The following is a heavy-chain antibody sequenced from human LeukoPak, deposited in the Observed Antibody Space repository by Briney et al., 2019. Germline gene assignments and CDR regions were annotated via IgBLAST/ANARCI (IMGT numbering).Heavy chain of an antibody. J-gene: IGHJ3*02. CDR3: AKSNGYGLVDI. D-gene: IGHD5-18*01. Sequence: SETLSLTCSVSGDSINNYYWSWIRQPPGKGPEWIGYIFYTGSTNYNPSLKSRVTISLDTSRNQFSLKLNSVTAADTAVYYCAKSNGYGLVDIWGQGTMVTVSS. CDR2: IFYTGST. V-gene: IGHV4-59*12. CDR1: GDSINNYY.